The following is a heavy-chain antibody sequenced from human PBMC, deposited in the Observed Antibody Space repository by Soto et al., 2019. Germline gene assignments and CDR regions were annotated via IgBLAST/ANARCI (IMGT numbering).Heavy chain of an antibody. V-gene: IGHV3-30*18. CDR2: ISYDGSNK. D-gene: IGHD3-22*01. J-gene: IGHJ2*01. CDR1: GFTFSSYG. CDR3: AKPWQHYYYSSGDWYFDL. Sequence: QVQLVESGGGVVQPGRSLRLSCAASGFTFSSYGMHWVRQAPGKGLEWVAVISYDGSNKYYADSVKGRFTISRDNSKNTLYLQMNSLRAEDTAVYYCAKPWQHYYYSSGDWYFDLWGRGTLVTVSS.